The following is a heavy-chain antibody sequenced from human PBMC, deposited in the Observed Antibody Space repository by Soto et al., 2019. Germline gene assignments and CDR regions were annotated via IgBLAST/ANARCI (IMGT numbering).Heavy chain of an antibody. CDR3: ARGGFYSPKLRRSYMDV. D-gene: IGHD4-4*01. CDR2: INHSGST. Sequence: SETLSLTCAVYGGSFSGYYWSWIRQPPGKGLEWIGEINHSGSTNYNPSLKSRVTISVDTSKNQFSLKLSSVTAADTAVYYCARGGFYSPKLRRSYMDVWGKGTTVTVSS. J-gene: IGHJ6*03. V-gene: IGHV4-34*01. CDR1: GGSFSGYY.